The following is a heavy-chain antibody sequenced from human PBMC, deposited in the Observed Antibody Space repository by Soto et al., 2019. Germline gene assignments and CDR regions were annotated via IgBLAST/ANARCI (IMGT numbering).Heavy chain of an antibody. CDR3: AKDRGDIVVVVEPGGMDV. J-gene: IGHJ6*02. D-gene: IGHD2-15*01. CDR2: ISYDGSNK. CDR1: GFTFSSYG. V-gene: IGHV3-30*18. Sequence: PGGSLRLSCAASGFTFSSYGMHWVRQAPGKGLEWVAVISYDGSNKYYADSVKGRFTISRDNSKNTLYLQMNSLRAEDTAVYYCAKDRGDIVVVVEPGGMDVWGQGTTVTVSS.